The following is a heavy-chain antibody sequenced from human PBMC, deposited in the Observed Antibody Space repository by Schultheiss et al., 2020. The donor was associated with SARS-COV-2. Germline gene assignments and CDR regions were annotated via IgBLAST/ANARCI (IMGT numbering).Heavy chain of an antibody. J-gene: IGHJ6*02. Sequence: SETLSLTCAVYGGSFSGYYWGWIRQPPGKGLEWIGSIYYSGSTYYNPSLKSRVTISVDTSKNQFSLKLSSVTAADTAVYYCARVWDCSGGSCYYGMDVWGQGTTVTVSS. CDR1: GGSFSGYY. V-gene: IGHV4-34*01. D-gene: IGHD2-15*01. CDR2: IYYSGST. CDR3: ARVWDCSGGSCYYGMDV.